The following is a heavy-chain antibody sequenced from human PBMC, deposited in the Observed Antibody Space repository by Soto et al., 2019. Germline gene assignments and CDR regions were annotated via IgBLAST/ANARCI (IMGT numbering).Heavy chain of an antibody. D-gene: IGHD6-19*01. CDR3: ARASTGGWLDYYYYGMDV. Sequence: AASVKVSCKASGYTFASYDINWVRQATGQGLEWMGWMNPNSGNTGYAQKFQGRVTMTRNTSISTAYMELSSLRSEDTAVYYCARASTGGWLDYYYYGMDVWGQGTTVTVSS. J-gene: IGHJ6*02. CDR1: GYTFASYD. CDR2: MNPNSGNT. V-gene: IGHV1-8*01.